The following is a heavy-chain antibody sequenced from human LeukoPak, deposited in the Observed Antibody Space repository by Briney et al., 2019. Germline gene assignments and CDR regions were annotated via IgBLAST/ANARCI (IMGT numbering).Heavy chain of an antibody. V-gene: IGHV4-39*07. J-gene: IGHJ5*02. CDR3: AWALGLNWFDP. CDR2: INHSGST. D-gene: IGHD3-16*01. CDR1: GGSISSGGYY. Sequence: SETLSLTCTVSGGSISSGGYYWSWIRQPPGKGLEWIGEINHSGSTNYNPSLKSRVTISVDTSKNQFSLKLSSVTAADTAVYYCAWALGLNWFDPWGQGTLVTVSS.